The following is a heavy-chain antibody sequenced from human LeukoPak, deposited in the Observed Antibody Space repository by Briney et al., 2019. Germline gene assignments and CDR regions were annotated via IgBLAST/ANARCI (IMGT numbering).Heavy chain of an antibody. D-gene: IGHD3-3*01. Sequence: GASVKVSCKASGYTFTSYGITWVRQAPGQGLEWLGWISAYNGNIDYAQKLQGRVTLTTDTSTSTAYMEVRSLRSDDTAVYCCASMSGYYPSYYFDYWGQGTLVTVSS. CDR2: ISAYNGNI. V-gene: IGHV1-18*01. CDR1: GYTFTSYG. CDR3: ASMSGYYPSYYFDY. J-gene: IGHJ4*02.